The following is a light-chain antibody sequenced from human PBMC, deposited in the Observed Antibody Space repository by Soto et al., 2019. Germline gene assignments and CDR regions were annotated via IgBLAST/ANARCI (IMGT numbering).Light chain of an antibody. CDR1: QSISSW. J-gene: IGKJ1*01. V-gene: IGKV1-5*03. Sequence: DIQMTQSPSTLSASVGDRVTITCRASQSISSWLVWYQQKPGKAPKLLIYKASSLESGVPSRFSGSGSGTEFTLTISSLQPDDFATYYCQQYWTFGQGTKVEIK. CDR3: QQYWT. CDR2: KAS.